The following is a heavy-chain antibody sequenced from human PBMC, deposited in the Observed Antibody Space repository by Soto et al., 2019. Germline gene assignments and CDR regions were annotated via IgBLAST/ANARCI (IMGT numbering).Heavy chain of an antibody. V-gene: IGHV3-53*01. D-gene: IGHD6-13*01. CDR2: LYGGGTT. Sequence: GGSLRLSCAASGFTVSSTYMSWVRQDTGKGLEWVSVLYGGGTTYYAGSVKGRFTISRDNSKNTLYLQLDSLRAEDTAVYYCARHPPTSSWPTALDYWGQGALVTVSS. CDR1: GFTVSSTY. CDR3: ARHPPTSSWPTALDY. J-gene: IGHJ4*02.